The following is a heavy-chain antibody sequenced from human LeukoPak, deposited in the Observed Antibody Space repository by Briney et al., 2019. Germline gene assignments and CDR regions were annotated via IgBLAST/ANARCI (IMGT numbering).Heavy chain of an antibody. CDR2: LWYDGSVK. CDR3: ARDYTFYYDTTFFDY. Sequence: GGSLRLSCTASGFTFSSYGFHWVRQAPGKGLEWVAVLWYDGSVKHYADTVKGRFTISRDNSKNTLYLHMDSLRVEDTAVYFCARDYTFYYDTTFFDYWXQXTLVTDSS. D-gene: IGHD3-16*01. CDR1: GFTFSSYG. V-gene: IGHV3-33*01. J-gene: IGHJ4*02.